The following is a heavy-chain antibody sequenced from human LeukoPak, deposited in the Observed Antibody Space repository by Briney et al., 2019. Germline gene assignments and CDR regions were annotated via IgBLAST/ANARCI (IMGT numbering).Heavy chain of an antibody. Sequence: GASVKVSCKASGGTFSSYAISWVRQAPGQGLEWMGWISAYNGNTNYAQKLQGRVTMTTDTSTSTAYMELRSLRSDDTAVYYCAREHVIAAAGNFDYWGQGTLVTVSP. CDR3: AREHVIAAAGNFDY. V-gene: IGHV1-18*01. CDR2: ISAYNGNT. CDR1: GGTFSSYA. D-gene: IGHD6-13*01. J-gene: IGHJ4*02.